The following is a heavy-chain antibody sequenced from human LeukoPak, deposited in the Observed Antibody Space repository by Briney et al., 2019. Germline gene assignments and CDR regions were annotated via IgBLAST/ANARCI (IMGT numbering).Heavy chain of an antibody. CDR1: GDSISSSSYY. J-gene: IGHJ4*02. CDR2: IYYSGST. CDR3: ARISSDWPHYYFDC. Sequence: SETLSLTCTVSGDSISSSSYYWGWIRQPPGKGLEWIGSIYYSGSTYYNPSLKSRVTISLDTSKNQFSLRLRSVTAADTAVYFCARISSDWPHYYFDCWGQGALVTVSS. V-gene: IGHV4-39*07. D-gene: IGHD6-19*01.